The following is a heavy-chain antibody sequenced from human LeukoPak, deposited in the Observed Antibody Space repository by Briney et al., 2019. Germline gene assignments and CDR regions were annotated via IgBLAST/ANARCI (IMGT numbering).Heavy chain of an antibody. Sequence: SETLSLTCTVSGDSISSTNYYWGWIRQPPGKGLEWIGSIYYSGSTFNNPSLKSRVTISVDTTKNQFSLKVSSVTAADTAVYYCARDSYGDSGRGVFDYWGQGTLVTVSS. CDR2: IYYSGST. CDR1: GDSISSTNYY. J-gene: IGHJ4*02. D-gene: IGHD4-17*01. CDR3: ARDSYGDSGRGVFDY. V-gene: IGHV4-39*07.